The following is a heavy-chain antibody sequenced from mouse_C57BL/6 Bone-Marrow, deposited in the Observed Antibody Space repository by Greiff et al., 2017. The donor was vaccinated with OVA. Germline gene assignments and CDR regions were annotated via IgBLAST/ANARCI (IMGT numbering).Heavy chain of an antibody. CDR2: ISSGSSTI. Sequence: EVHLVESGGGLVKPGGSLKLSCAASGFTFSDYGMHWVRQAPEKGLEWVAYISSGSSTIYYADTVKGRFTISRENAKNTLFLQMTSLRSEDTAMYYCARGYYYGSNDAMDYWGQGTSVTVSS. J-gene: IGHJ4*01. CDR3: ARGYYYGSNDAMDY. V-gene: IGHV5-17*01. D-gene: IGHD1-1*01. CDR1: GFTFSDYG.